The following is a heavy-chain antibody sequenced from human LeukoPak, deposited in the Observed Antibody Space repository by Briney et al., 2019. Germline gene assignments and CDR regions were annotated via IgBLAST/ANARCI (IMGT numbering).Heavy chain of an antibody. Sequence: PSETLSLICTVSGGPLRNSYWSWVRHSAGTGMQWIGRIHGTLGSTNHNPSLKSRVVMSLDTSSNQFSLRLSAMSAADTATYYFARIFDRDIWGQGTLVTVSP. D-gene: IGHD3-3*01. CDR1: GGPLRNSY. CDR2: IHGTLGST. J-gene: IGHJ3*02. V-gene: IGHV4-4*07. CDR3: ARIFDRDI.